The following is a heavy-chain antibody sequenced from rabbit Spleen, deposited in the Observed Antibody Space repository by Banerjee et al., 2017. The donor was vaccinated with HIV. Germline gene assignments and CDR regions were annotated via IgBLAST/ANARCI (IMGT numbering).Heavy chain of an antibody. D-gene: IGHD1-1*01. V-gene: IGHV1S45*01. CDR3: ARDSSSSFSSYGMDL. CDR2: IGAGGSGDT. Sequence: QEQLEESGGDLVKPGASLTLTCTASGFSFSGRAWICWVRQAPGKGLEWVACIGAGGSGDTYYANWAKGRFTISKTSSTAVTLQMTRLTAADTATYFCARDSSSSFSSYGMDLWGQGTLVTVS. J-gene: IGHJ6*01. CDR1: GFSFSGRAW.